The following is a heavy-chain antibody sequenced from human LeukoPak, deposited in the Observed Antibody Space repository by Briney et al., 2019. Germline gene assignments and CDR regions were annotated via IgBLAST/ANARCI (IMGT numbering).Heavy chain of an antibody. D-gene: IGHD4-17*01. CDR2: ISAYNGNT. J-gene: IGHJ4*02. Sequence: GASVKVSCKASGYTFTNFGISWVRQAPGQGLERMGWISAYNGNTNYAQRLQGRVTMTTDTSTSTAYMELRSLRSDDTAVYYCARDRDYGDYNTQDLFVYWGQGTLVTVSS. CDR3: ARDRDYGDYNTQDLFVY. CDR1: GYTFTNFG. V-gene: IGHV1-18*01.